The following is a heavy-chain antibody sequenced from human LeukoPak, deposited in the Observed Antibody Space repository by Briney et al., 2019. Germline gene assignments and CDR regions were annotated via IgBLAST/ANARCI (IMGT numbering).Heavy chain of an antibody. V-gene: IGHV4-4*07. Sequence: SETLSLTCTVSGGSITNYYWSWIRQPAGKGLQWIGRIYTSGSTNYNPSLKSRVTMSVDTSKNQFSLKLISVTAADTAVYYCARGPGSGTGEDYWGQGTLVTVSS. CDR1: GGSITNYY. J-gene: IGHJ4*02. CDR2: IYTSGST. CDR3: ARGPGSGTGEDY. D-gene: IGHD2-8*02.